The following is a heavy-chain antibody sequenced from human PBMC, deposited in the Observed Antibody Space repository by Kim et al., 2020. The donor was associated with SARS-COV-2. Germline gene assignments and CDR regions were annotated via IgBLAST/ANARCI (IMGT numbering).Heavy chain of an antibody. Sequence: GGSLRLSCAASGFTFSSYAMHWVHQAPGKGLEWVAVISYDGSNKYYADSVKGRFTISRDNSKNTLYLQMNSLRAEDTAVYYCARERYCSSTSCYGGFDY. CDR3: ARERYCSSTSCYGGFDY. D-gene: IGHD2-2*01. CDR2: ISYDGSNK. V-gene: IGHV3-30-3*01. CDR1: GFTFSSYA. J-gene: IGHJ4*01.